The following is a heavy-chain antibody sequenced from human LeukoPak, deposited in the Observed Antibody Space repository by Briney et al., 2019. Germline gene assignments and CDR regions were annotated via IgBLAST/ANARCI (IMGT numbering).Heavy chain of an antibody. CDR2: IYYSGST. J-gene: IGHJ4*02. D-gene: IGHD6-6*01. CDR1: GGSLSSYY. CDR3: ARGRRKQLAYFDY. Sequence: SETLSLTCTVSGGSLSSYYWSWIRQPPGKGLEWIGYIYYSGSTNYNPSLKSRVTISVDTSKNQFSLKLSSVTAADTAVYYCARGRRKQLAYFDYWGQGTLVTVSS. V-gene: IGHV4-59*01.